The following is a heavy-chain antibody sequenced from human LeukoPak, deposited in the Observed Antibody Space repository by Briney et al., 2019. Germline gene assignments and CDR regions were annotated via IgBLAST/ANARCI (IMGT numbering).Heavy chain of an antibody. J-gene: IGHJ6*02. D-gene: IGHD3-3*01. Sequence: GASVKVSCKASGYTFTSYYIHWVRQAPGQGLEWMGIINPSGGSTSYAQKFQGRLTMTRDTSTSTAYMELSSLRSEDTAVYYCARFRKDYGFWSGYPTTHYYYYGMDVWGQGTTVTVSS. CDR2: INPSGGST. CDR3: ARFRKDYGFWSGYPTTHYYYYGMDV. CDR1: GYTFTSYY. V-gene: IGHV1-46*01.